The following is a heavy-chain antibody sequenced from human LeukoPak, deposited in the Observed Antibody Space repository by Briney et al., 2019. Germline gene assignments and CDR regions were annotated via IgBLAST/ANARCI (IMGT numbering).Heavy chain of an antibody. CDR1: GFTFSAHA. CDR2: ISGSGSHT. Sequence: GETLSLSCAASGFTFSAHAMNWIRQPPGKGMEWVSSISGSGSHTYYADSVRGRFTISRDNSENTLYLQMTTLRAEDTALYYCAKDVRGYNRPVDHWGQGTLVTVSS. CDR3: AKDVRGYNRPVDH. D-gene: IGHD3-10*02. V-gene: IGHV3-23*01. J-gene: IGHJ4*01.